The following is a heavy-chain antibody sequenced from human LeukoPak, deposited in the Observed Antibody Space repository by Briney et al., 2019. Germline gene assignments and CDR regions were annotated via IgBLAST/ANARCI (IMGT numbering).Heavy chain of an antibody. CDR2: IKEDGSEE. CDR1: GFTFSNSW. CDR3: ARDLNWETY. D-gene: IGHD7-27*01. J-gene: IGHJ4*02. Sequence: GGSLRLSCAASGFTFSNSWMSWVRQAPGRGLEWVANIKEDGSEENYVDSVKGRFTISRDNAKNSLYLQMNSLRAEDTAVYYCARDLNWETYWGQGTLVSVSS. V-gene: IGHV3-7*01.